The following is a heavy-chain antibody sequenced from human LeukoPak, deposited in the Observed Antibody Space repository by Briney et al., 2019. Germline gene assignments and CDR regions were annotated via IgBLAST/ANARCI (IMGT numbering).Heavy chain of an antibody. V-gene: IGHV3-33*06. CDR3: AKDAGSVTNYKDV. J-gene: IGHJ6*03. Sequence: GGSLRLSCAASGFTFSNYAMHWVRQAPGKGLEWVAVIWHDGSNAYYGDSVKGRFTISRDNSKNTLYLQMNSLRAEDTAVYYCAKDAGSVTNYKDVWGKGTTVTVSS. CDR1: GFTFSNYA. D-gene: IGHD4-11*01. CDR2: IWHDGSNA.